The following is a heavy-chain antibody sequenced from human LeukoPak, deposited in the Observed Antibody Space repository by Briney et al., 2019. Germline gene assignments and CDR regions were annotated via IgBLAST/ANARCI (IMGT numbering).Heavy chain of an antibody. D-gene: IGHD1-7*01. CDR3: VKDLGGNYDY. V-gene: IGHV3-23*01. Sequence: GGSLRLPCAASGFTFSSYAMSWVRQAPGKGLEWVSGISTNGGSTSYADSVKGRFTISRDNARNALYLQMNSLRVDDTAVYYCVKDLGGNYDYWGQGTLVTVSS. CDR1: GFTFSSYA. J-gene: IGHJ4*02. CDR2: ISTNGGST.